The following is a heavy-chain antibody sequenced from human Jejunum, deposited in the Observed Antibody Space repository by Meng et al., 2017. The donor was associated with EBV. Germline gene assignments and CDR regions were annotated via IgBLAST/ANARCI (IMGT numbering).Heavy chain of an antibody. CDR1: GYSMSNSNW. V-gene: IGHV4-28*01. D-gene: IGHD1-1*01. Sequence: VQLHASGPGLVKPSDTLSLTCAFSGYSMSNSNWWGWIRQPPGKGLEWIGYIYYTGTTYYNPSLKSRVTMSIDTSKNHFSLKLTSVTTMDTAVYYCAKRMPGTGFDYWGQGTLVTVSS. CDR2: IYYTGTT. J-gene: IGHJ4*02. CDR3: AKRMPGTGFDY.